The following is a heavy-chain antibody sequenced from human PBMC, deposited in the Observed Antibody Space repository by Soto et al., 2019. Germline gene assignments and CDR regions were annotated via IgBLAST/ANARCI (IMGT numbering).Heavy chain of an antibody. CDR2: FDPEDGET. CDR3: ATDVRQWVPSDVGDY. J-gene: IGHJ4*02. D-gene: IGHD1-26*01. Sequence: ASVKVSCKVSGYTLTELSMHWVRQAPGKGLEWMGGFDPEDGETIYAQKFQGRVTMTEDTSTDTAYMELSSLRSEDTAVYYCATDVRQWVPSDVGDYWGQGTLVTVSS. V-gene: IGHV1-24*01. CDR1: GYTLTELS.